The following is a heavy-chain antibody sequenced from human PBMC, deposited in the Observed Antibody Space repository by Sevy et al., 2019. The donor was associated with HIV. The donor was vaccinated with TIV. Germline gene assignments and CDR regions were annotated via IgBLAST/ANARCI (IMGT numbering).Heavy chain of an antibody. J-gene: IGHJ4*02. V-gene: IGHV5-51*01. CDR1: GYSFINYW. CDR3: ARGNVYNTVDY. D-gene: IGHD5-18*01. CDR2: IYPGDSDT. Sequence: GESLKISCKGSGYSFINYWIGWVRQMPGKGLEWMGIIYPGDSDTIYSPSFQGQVTVSADNSISTAYLQWNSLQASDTAMYFCARGNVYNTVDYWGQGTLVTVSS.